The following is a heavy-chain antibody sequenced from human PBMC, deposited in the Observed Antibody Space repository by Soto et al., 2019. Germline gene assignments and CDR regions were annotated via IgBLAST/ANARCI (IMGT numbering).Heavy chain of an antibody. CDR3: AKDPGPFIYCSSISCYTGGPDY. Sequence: GGSLRLSCAASGFTFSNYAMNWVRQAPGKGLEWVSAISGSGGSTNYAESVKGRFTISRDNSKNTLSLQMNSLRAEDTAVYYCAKDPGPFIYCSSISCYTGGPDYWGQGTLVTVSS. CDR1: GFTFSNYA. J-gene: IGHJ4*02. V-gene: IGHV3-23*01. D-gene: IGHD2-2*02. CDR2: ISGSGGST.